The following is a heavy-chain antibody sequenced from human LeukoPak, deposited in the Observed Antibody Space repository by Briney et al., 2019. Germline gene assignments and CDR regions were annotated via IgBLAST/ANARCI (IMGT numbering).Heavy chain of an antibody. CDR1: GGSISSYY. CDR3: ARHGTSSRGTGYLDY. D-gene: IGHD6-6*01. CDR2: IYYSGST. Sequence: PSETLSLTCTVSGGSISSYYWSWIRQPPGKGLEWIGYIYYSGSTNYNPSLKSRVTISVDTSKNQFSLKVSSVTAADTAVYYCARHGTSSRGTGYLDYWGQGTLVTVSS. J-gene: IGHJ4*02. V-gene: IGHV4-59*08.